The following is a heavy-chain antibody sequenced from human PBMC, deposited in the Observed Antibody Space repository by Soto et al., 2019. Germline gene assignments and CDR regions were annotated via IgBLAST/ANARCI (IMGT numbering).Heavy chain of an antibody. CDR3: ARADCSGGSCRNFDY. D-gene: IGHD2-15*01. J-gene: IGHJ4*02. Sequence: PSETLSLTCAVYGGSFSGYYWSWIRQPPGKGLEWIGEINHSGSTNYNPSLKSRVTISVDTSKNQFSLKLSSVTVADTAVYYCARADCSGGSCRNFDYWGQGTLVIVSS. CDR2: INHSGST. CDR1: GGSFSGYY. V-gene: IGHV4-34*01.